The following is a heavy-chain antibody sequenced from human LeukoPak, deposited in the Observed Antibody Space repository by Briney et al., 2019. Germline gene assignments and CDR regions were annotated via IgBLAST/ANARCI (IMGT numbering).Heavy chain of an antibody. CDR2: IYYSGST. J-gene: IGHJ6*03. CDR3: ASSFQNYYMDV. Sequence: PSETLSLTCTVSGGSISSSSYYWGWIRQPPGKGLEWIGSIYYSGSTYYNPSLKSRVTISVDTSKNQFSLKLSSVTAADTAVYYCASSFQNYYMDVWGKGTTVTASS. CDR1: GGSISSSSYY. V-gene: IGHV4-39*07. D-gene: IGHD2/OR15-2a*01.